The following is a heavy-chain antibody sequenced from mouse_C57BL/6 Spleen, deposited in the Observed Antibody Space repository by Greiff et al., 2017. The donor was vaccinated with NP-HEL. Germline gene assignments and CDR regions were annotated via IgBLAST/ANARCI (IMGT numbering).Heavy chain of an antibody. CDR3: AREGELGYWYFDV. Sequence: QVQLQQSGPELVKPGASVKISCKASGYAFSSSWMNWVKQRPGKGLEWIGRIYPGDGDTNYNGKFKGKATLTADKSSSTAYMQLSSLTSEDSAVYFCAREGELGYWYFDVWGTGTTVTVSS. CDR1: GYAFSSSW. V-gene: IGHV1-82*01. D-gene: IGHD4-1*01. CDR2: IYPGDGDT. J-gene: IGHJ1*03.